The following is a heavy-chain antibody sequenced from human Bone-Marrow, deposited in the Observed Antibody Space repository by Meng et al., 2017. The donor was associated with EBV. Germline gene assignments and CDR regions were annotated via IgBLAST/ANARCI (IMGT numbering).Heavy chain of an antibody. V-gene: IGHV4-4*02. Sequence: QVQLRGSCRRLVKPSGTPSLSWVVAGGSIRSSNWWRWVRQPPGNGLEWIGEIFYGGSTNYNPSLESRVTISVDKSKNQFSLKLSYVTAADTAVYYCAAGFRELVRSRDYWGQGTLVTVSS. CDR1: GGSIRSSNW. CDR2: IFYGGST. J-gene: IGHJ4*02. CDR3: AAGFRELVRSRDY. D-gene: IGHD3-10*01.